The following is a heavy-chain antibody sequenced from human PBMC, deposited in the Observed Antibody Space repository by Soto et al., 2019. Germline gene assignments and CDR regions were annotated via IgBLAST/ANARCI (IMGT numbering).Heavy chain of an antibody. CDR3: ARGLLVPSATPSRDYYYYGLDV. CDR1: GYSFINFW. V-gene: IGHV5-51*01. J-gene: IGHJ6*02. CDR2: IYPGDSVT. D-gene: IGHD2-2*01. Sequence: GESLKISCKGFGYSFINFWIGWVRQMPGKGLEWMGIIYPGDSVTRYSPYFQGQVTISADKSISTAYLQWSSLKASDTAMYYCARGLLVPSATPSRDYYYYGLDVWGQGTKVTVS.